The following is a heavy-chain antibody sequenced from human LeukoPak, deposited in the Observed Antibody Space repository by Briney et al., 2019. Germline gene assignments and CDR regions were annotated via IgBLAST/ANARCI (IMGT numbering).Heavy chain of an antibody. CDR3: ATLVVPAAPYYYYYYMDV. CDR1: GGTFSSYA. J-gene: IGHJ6*03. V-gene: IGHV1-69*05. CDR2: IIPIFGTA. Sequence: VASVKVSCKASGGTFSSYAISWVRQAPGQGLEWMGGIIPIFGTANYAQKFQGRVTITTDESTSTAYMELSSLRSEDTAVYYCATLVVPAAPYYYYYYMDVWGKGTTVTVSS. D-gene: IGHD2-2*01.